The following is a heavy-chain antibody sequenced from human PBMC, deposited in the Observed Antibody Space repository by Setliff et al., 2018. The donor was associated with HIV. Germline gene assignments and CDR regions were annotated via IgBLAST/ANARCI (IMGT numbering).Heavy chain of an antibody. Sequence: PGGSLRLSCAASGFTVSSNEMSWVRQAPGKGLEWVSSISGGSTYYADSVRGRFTISRDNAKSSLYLQMSSLRAEDTAVYYCVKGYTSTWGPFDYWGQGTLVTVSS. CDR1: GFTVSSNE. V-gene: IGHV3-21*04. D-gene: IGHD6-13*01. J-gene: IGHJ4*02. CDR2: ISGGST. CDR3: VKGYTSTWGPFDY.